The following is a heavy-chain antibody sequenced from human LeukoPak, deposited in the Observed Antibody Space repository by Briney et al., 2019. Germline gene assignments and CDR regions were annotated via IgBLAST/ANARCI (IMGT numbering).Heavy chain of an antibody. V-gene: IGHV3-23*01. CDR2: IIYSGGAT. Sequence: GGSLRLSCAASGFTFSRSAMTWVRQGPGTGLEFVASIIYSGGATYYADSVKGRFTISRDSSKNTLYLQMNSLRAEDTALYYCAKDGLYYDGSEHVYYFDSWGQGTLVTVSS. J-gene: IGHJ4*02. CDR1: GFTFSRSA. D-gene: IGHD3-22*01. CDR3: AKDGLYYDGSEHVYYFDS.